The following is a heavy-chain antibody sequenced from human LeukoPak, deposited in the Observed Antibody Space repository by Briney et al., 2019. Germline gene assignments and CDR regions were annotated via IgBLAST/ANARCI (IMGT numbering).Heavy chain of an antibody. CDR2: ISGGST. D-gene: IGHD1-7*01. Sequence: GGSLRLSCAASGFTVSSNEMSWVRQAPGKGLEWVSSISGGSTNYADSRKGRLTISRDNSKNTLHLQMNSLRAEDTAVYYCAKDKGTGTTGYFDYWGQGTLVTVSS. V-gene: IGHV3-38-3*01. CDR3: AKDKGTGTTGYFDY. CDR1: GFTVSSNE. J-gene: IGHJ4*02.